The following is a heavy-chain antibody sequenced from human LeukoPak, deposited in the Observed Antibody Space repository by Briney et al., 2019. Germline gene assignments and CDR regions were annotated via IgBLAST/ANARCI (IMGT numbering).Heavy chain of an antibody. D-gene: IGHD3-22*01. V-gene: IGHV3-21*01. CDR2: ISSSSYI. Sequence: GGSLRLSCAAPGFTFSSYSMNWVGQAPGKGLKWVSSISSSSYIYYTDSVKGRFTISRDNAKNSLYLQINSLRAEDTAVYYCARGSSGYYYVWAYWGQGTLVTVSS. CDR1: GFTFSSYS. CDR3: ARGSSGYYYVWAY. J-gene: IGHJ4*02.